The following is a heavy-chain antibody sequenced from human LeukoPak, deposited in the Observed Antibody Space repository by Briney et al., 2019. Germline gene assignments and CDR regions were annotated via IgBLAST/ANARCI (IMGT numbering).Heavy chain of an antibody. CDR3: AKDNHGTCGSTDAYSY. D-gene: IGHD3-16*01. CDR1: GFTFSSCA. J-gene: IGHJ4*02. CDR2: TIDRSGST. Sequence: GDSLTLTCAASGFTFSSCAWCRGRQPPGKELLERSGTIDRSGSTYYTASVTARFTISRDKSKNTLYLQMNNLRAEDTAVYYCAKDNHGTCGSTDAYSYCGQGTLVTVSS. V-gene: IGHV3-23*01.